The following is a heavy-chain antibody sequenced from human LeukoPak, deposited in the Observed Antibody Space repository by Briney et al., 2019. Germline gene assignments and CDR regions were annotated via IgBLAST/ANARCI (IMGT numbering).Heavy chain of an antibody. J-gene: IGHJ4*02. CDR3: AKDIRSYYDSSAIDY. V-gene: IGHV3-9*03. D-gene: IGHD3-22*01. CDR2: IRWNSGTI. Sequence: PGGSLRLSCAASGFTFDDYAMHWVRQAPGKGLEWVSGIRWNSGTIGYADSVKGRFTISRDNAKNSLYLQMNSLRAGDMALYYCAKDIRSYYDSSAIDYWGQGTLVTVSS. CDR1: GFTFDDYA.